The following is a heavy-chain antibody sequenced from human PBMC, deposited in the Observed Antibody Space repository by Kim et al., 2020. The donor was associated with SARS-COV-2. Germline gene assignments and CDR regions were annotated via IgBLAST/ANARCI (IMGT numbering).Heavy chain of an antibody. Sequence: GGSLRLSCAASGFTFSSYEMNWVRQAPGKGLEWVSYISSSGSTIYYADSVKGRFTISRDNAKNSLYLQMNSLRAEDTAVYYCATKTRRDFWSGSGMDVWGKGTTVTVSS. V-gene: IGHV3-48*03. J-gene: IGHJ6*03. CDR3: ATKTRRDFWSGSGMDV. CDR1: GFTFSSYE. D-gene: IGHD3-3*01. CDR2: ISSSGSTI.